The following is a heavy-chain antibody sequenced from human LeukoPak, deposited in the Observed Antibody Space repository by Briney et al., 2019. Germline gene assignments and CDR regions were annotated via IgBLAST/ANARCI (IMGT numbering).Heavy chain of an antibody. V-gene: IGHV3-23*01. CDR2: ISGSGGST. CDR1: GFTFSSYA. D-gene: IGHD6-19*01. J-gene: IGHJ4*02. Sequence: GGSLRLSCAASGFTFSSYAMSWVRQAPGKGLEWVSAISGSGGSTYYADSVKGRFTISRDNSKNTLYLQMNSLRAEDTAVYYCAKTQWLVHPLPYYFDYWGQGTLVTVSS. CDR3: AKTQWLVHPLPYYFDY.